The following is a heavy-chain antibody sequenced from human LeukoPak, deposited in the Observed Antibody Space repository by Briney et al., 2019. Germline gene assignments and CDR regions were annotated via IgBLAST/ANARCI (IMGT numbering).Heavy chain of an antibody. D-gene: IGHD3-16*02. J-gene: IGHJ4*02. Sequence: ASVKVSCRASGYTFTSYDINWVRQATGQGLEWMGWMNPNSGNTGYAQKFQGRVTMTRNTSISTAYMELSSLRSEDTAVYYCARPITFGGVIVSWGQGTLVTVSS. CDR2: MNPNSGNT. CDR3: ARPITFGGVIVS. V-gene: IGHV1-8*01. CDR1: GYTFTSYD.